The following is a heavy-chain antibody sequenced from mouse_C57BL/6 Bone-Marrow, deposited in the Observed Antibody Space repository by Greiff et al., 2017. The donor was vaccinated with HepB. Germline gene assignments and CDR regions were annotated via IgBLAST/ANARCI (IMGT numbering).Heavy chain of an antibody. CDR3: ARRTTVVATRYFDV. D-gene: IGHD1-1*01. Sequence: VQLQQSGAELARPGASVKLSCKASGYTFTSYGISWVKQRTGQGLEWIGEIYPRSGNTYYNEKFKGKATLTADKSSSTAYMELRSLTSEDSAVYYCARRTTVVATRYFDVWGTGTTVTVPS. CDR2: IYPRSGNT. V-gene: IGHV1-81*01. CDR1: GYTFTSYG. J-gene: IGHJ1*03.